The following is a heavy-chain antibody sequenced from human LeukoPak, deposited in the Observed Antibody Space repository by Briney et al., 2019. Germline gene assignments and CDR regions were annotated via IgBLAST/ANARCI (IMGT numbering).Heavy chain of an antibody. J-gene: IGHJ4*02. D-gene: IGHD3-10*01. Sequence: ASVKVSCKVSGYTLTELSMHWVRQAPGRGLEWMGGFDPEDGETIYAQKFQGRVTMTEDTSTDTAYMELSSLRSEDKAVYYCATAVISAMVLDYWGQGTLVTVSS. CDR3: ATAVISAMVLDY. V-gene: IGHV1-24*01. CDR2: FDPEDGET. CDR1: GYTLTELS.